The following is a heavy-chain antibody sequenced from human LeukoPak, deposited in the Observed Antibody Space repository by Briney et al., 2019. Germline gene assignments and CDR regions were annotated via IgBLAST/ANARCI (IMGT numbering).Heavy chain of an antibody. J-gene: IGHJ4*02. CDR3: ARADETNMDY. V-gene: IGHV3-33*01. Sequence: PGGSLRLSCAASGFIFSRYGMHWVRQAPGEGLEWVAVIWYDGSKKYYADSVKGRFTISRDNSKNTLFLDINSLRAEDTALYYCARADETNMDYWGQGTLVIVST. CDR1: GFIFSRYG. D-gene: IGHD2/OR15-2a*01. CDR2: IWYDGSKK.